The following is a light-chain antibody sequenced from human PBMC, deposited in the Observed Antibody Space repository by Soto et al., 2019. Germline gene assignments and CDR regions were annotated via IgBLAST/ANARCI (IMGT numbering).Light chain of an antibody. CDR2: SSY. CDR3: QSYDSSLRIYV. CDR1: SSNIGASSD. V-gene: IGLV1-40*01. Sequence: QSVLTQPPSVTRAPRQRATISCPWSSSNIGASSDIHWYRHLPGTAPQRRLYSSYNRPPGVPDRFSGSKSATSASLAITGLQAEDEADYCCQSYDSSLRIYVFGSGNKVTVL. J-gene: IGLJ1*01.